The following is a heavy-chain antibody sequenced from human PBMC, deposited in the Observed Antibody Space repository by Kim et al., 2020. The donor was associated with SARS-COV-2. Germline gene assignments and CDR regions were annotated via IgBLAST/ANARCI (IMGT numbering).Heavy chain of an antibody. CDR1: GGSFSGYY. V-gene: IGHV4-34*01. CDR2: INHSGST. CDR3: ARVHTGYSYGYGPRDYFDY. J-gene: IGHJ4*02. D-gene: IGHD5-18*01. Sequence: SETLSLTCAVYGGSFSGYYWSWIRQPPGKGLEWIGEINHSGSTNYNPSLKSRVTISVDTSKNQFSLKLSSVTAADTAVYYCARVHTGYSYGYGPRDYFDYWGQGTLVTVSS.